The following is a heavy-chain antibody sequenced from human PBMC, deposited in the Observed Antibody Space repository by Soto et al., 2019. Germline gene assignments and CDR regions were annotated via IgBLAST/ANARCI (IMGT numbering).Heavy chain of an antibody. CDR2: IKSKTDGGTT. CDR3: TTDRALGGWHNYFDY. Sequence: GGSLRLSCAASGFTFSNAWMSWVRQAPGKGLEWVGRIKSKTDGGTTDYAAPVKGRFTISRDDSKNTLYLQMNSLKTEDTAVYYCTTDRALGGWHNYFDYWGQGTLVTVSS. J-gene: IGHJ4*02. V-gene: IGHV3-15*01. CDR1: GFTFSNAW. D-gene: IGHD6-19*01.